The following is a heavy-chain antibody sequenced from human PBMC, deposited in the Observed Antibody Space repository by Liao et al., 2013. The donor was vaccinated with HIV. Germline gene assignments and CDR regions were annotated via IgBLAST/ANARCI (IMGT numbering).Heavy chain of an antibody. V-gene: IGHV4-61*02. CDR1: GGSIISDHY. D-gene: IGHD3-10*01. Sequence: QVQLQESGPGLVKPLETLSLTCAVSGGSIISDHYWSWIRQPAGKGLELIGRIGASGDTRYSPSLNSRVTILMDTSKNQFSLKLTSVTAADTAVYYCARDFVYHGSWNFIYYCMDIWAKGTTVTVSS. CDR2: IGASGDT. CDR3: ARDFVYHGSWNFIYYCMDI. J-gene: IGHJ6*04.